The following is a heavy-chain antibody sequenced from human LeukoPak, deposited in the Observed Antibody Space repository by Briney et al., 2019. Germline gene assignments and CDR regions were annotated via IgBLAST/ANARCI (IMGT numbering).Heavy chain of an antibody. J-gene: IGHJ4*02. CDR1: GGSFSGYY. V-gene: IGHV3-23*01. CDR2: ISGSGGST. CDR3: AKVDSSGSHYDH. D-gene: IGHD1-26*01. Sequence: ETLSLACAVYGGSFSGYYWSWVRQAPGKGLEWVSAISGSGGSTYYADSVKGRFTISRDNSKNTLYLQMNSLRAEDTAVYYCAKVDSSGSHYDHWGQGTLVTVSS.